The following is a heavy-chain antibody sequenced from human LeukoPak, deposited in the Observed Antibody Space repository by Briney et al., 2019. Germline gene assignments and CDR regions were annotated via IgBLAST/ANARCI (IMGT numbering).Heavy chain of an antibody. CDR3: ARVHYIWGTPVRGYAFDI. CDR2: SNPSSGGT. J-gene: IGHJ3*02. CDR1: GYTFTDYY. Sequence: ASVKVSCKASGYTFTDYYMHWVRQAPGQGLEWMGWSNPSSGGTNYAQKFQGRVTMTRDTSISTAYMELSRLRSDDTAVYYCARVHYIWGTPVRGYAFDIWGQGTMVTVSS. V-gene: IGHV1-2*02. D-gene: IGHD3-16*01.